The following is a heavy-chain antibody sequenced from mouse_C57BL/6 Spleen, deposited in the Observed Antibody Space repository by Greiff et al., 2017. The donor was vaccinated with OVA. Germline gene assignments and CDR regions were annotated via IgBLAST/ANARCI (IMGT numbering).Heavy chain of an antibody. Sequence: DVMLVESGGGLVQPGGSLSLSCAASGFTFTDYYMSWVRQPPGKALEWLGFIRNKANGYTTEYSASVKGRFTISRDNSQSILYLQMNALRAEDSATYYCASLPSTWYFDVWGTGTTVTVSS. J-gene: IGHJ1*03. CDR2: IRNKANGYTT. CDR1: GFTFTDYY. D-gene: IGHD2-1*01. V-gene: IGHV7-3*01. CDR3: ASLPSTWYFDV.